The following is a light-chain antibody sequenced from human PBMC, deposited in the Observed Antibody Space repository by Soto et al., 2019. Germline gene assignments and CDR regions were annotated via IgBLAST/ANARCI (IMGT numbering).Light chain of an antibody. V-gene: IGKV3-11*01. CDR3: QLRSNWPPLT. CDR2: DAS. J-gene: IGKJ4*01. Sequence: EIVVTQSPATLSLSPGERATLSCRASQSVSSYLAWYQQKPGQAPRLLIYDASNRSTGIPARFSGSGSGTDFTLTISSLEPEDFAVYYCQLRSNWPPLTFGGGTKVEIK. CDR1: QSVSSY.